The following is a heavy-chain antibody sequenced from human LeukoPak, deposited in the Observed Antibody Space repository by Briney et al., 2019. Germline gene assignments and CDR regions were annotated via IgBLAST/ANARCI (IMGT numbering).Heavy chain of an antibody. V-gene: IGHV3-66*02. D-gene: IGHD3-22*01. CDR3: AKADRRWATYYYDTSGYYYDY. CDR2: IYSGGNT. Sequence: GGSLRLSCEASGFTVISNYMSWVRQAPGKGLEWVSVIYSGGNTYYADSVEGRFTISRDNSKNTLYLQMNGLRAEDSAVYFCAKADRRWATYYYDTSGYYYDYWGQGTLVTVSS. J-gene: IGHJ4*02. CDR1: GFTVISNY.